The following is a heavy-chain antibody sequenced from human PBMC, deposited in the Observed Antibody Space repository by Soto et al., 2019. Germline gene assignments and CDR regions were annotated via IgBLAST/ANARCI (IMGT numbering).Heavy chain of an antibody. Sequence: EVQLVESGGGLVKPGGSLRLSCAASGFTLSSNRMTWVRQAQGKGLEWASSISSSRSYIYYADSVKGRFTISRDNAKNSLYLQMNSLRAEDTAVYYCARDCSGGSCYSIDAFDIWGQGTMVTVSS. CDR2: ISSSRSYI. J-gene: IGHJ3*02. V-gene: IGHV3-21*01. CDR1: GFTLSSNR. D-gene: IGHD2-15*01. CDR3: ARDCSGGSCYSIDAFDI.